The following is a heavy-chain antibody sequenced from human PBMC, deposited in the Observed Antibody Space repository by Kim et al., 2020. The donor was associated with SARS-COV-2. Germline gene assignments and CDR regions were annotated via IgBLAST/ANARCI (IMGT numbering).Heavy chain of an antibody. Sequence: YADSVKGRFTISRDNAKNSLYLQMNSLRAEDTAVYYCARVMTTLFEFLDYWGQGTLVTVSS. V-gene: IGHV3-21*01. J-gene: IGHJ4*02. D-gene: IGHD3-16*01. CDR3: ARVMTTLFEFLDY.